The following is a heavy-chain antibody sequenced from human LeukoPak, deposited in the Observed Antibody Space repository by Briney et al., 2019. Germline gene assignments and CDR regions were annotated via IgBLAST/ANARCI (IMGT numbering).Heavy chain of an antibody. CDR1: GGSFSGYY. CDR2: INHSGST. Sequence: PSETLSLTCGVYGGSFSGYYWSWIRQPPGKGLEWIGEINHSGSTNYNPSLKSRVTISVDTSKNQFSLKLSSVTAADTAVYYCARGPRYSYGSYSSPVHYWGQGTLVTVSS. J-gene: IGHJ4*02. CDR3: ARGPRYSYGSYSSPVHY. D-gene: IGHD5-18*01. V-gene: IGHV4-34*01.